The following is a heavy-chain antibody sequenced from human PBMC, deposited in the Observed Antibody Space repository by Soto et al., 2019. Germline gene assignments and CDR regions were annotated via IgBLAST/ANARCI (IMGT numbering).Heavy chain of an antibody. D-gene: IGHD3-16*01. CDR2: ISGSGGST. CDR3: AKAEAGNLGELWSDAYY. V-gene: IGHV3-23*01. CDR1: GFTFSSYA. J-gene: IGHJ4*02. Sequence: GGSLRLSCAASGFTFSSYAMSWVRQAPGKGLEWVSAISGSGGSTYYADSVKGRFTISRDNSKNTLYLQMNSLRAEDTAVYYCAKAEAGNLGELWSDAYYWGQGTLVTVSS.